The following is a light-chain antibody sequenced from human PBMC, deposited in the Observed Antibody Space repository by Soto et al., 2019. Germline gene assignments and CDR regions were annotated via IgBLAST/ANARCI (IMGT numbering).Light chain of an antibody. CDR3: SSYTSSSTRRV. V-gene: IGLV2-14*01. Sequence: QSALTQPASVSGSPGQSITISCTGTSSEVGGYNYVSWYQQHPGKAPKLMIYDVSNRPSGVSIRFSGSKSGNTASLTISGLQAEDEADYYCSSYTSSSTRRVFGTGTKVTVL. CDR2: DVS. CDR1: SSEVGGYNY. J-gene: IGLJ1*01.